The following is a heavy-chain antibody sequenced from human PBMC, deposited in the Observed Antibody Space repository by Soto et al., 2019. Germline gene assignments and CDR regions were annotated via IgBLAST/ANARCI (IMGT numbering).Heavy chain of an antibody. CDR3: ARESWAKGRDYYYDSSGYGPPDYYGMDV. CDR1: GFTVSSNY. J-gene: IGHJ6*02. D-gene: IGHD3-22*01. V-gene: IGHV3-53*01. CDR2: IYSGGST. Sequence: GGSLRLSCAASGFTVSSNYMSWVRQAPGKGLEWVSVIYSGGSTYYADSVKGRFTISRDNSKNTLYLQMNSLRAEDTAVYYCARESWAKGRDYYYDSSGYGPPDYYGMDVWGQGTTVTVSS.